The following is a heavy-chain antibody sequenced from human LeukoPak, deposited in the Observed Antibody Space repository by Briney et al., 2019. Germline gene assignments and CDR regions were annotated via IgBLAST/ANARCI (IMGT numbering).Heavy chain of an antibody. D-gene: IGHD1-26*01. V-gene: IGHV4-59*04. CDR3: AGMSGSYYYFDY. Sequence: SETLSLTCTVSGGSISSYYWSWIRQPPGKGLEWIGYIYHSGSTYYNPSLKSRVTISVDRSKNQFSLKLSSVTAADTAVYYCAGMSGSYYYFDYWGQGTLVAVSS. CDR1: GGSISSYY. J-gene: IGHJ4*02. CDR2: IYHSGST.